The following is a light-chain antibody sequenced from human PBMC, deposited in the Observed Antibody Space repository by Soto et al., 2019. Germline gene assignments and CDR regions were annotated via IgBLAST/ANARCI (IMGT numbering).Light chain of an antibody. V-gene: IGKV1-5*01. CDR2: DAS. Sequence: DIQMTQYPSTLSASVGDRVTITCRASQSFTRWLALYQQKRGKAPKLLIYDASNLEIGVPSRFSGSGSGTEFTLTISSLQPDDFATYYCQKYHSYLWTLGQGTKVDIK. J-gene: IGKJ1*01. CDR3: QKYHSYLWT. CDR1: QSFTRW.